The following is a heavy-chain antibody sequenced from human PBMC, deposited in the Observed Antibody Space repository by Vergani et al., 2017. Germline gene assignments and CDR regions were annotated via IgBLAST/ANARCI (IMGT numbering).Heavy chain of an antibody. CDR1: GFTFDDYA. CDR3: ARDEADD. CDR2: ISWNSGSI. V-gene: IGHV3-9*01. J-gene: IGHJ4*02. Sequence: VQLVESGGGVVQPGGSLRLSCAASGFTFDDYAMHWVRQAPGKGLEWVSGISWNSGSIGYADSVKGRFTISRDNAKNSLYLQMNSLRAEDTAVYYCARDEADDWGQGTLVTVSS.